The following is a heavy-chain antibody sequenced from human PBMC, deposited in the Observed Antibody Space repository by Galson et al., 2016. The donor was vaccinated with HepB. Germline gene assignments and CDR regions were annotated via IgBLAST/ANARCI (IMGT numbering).Heavy chain of an antibody. CDR1: GGSISSGAYS. Sequence: TLSLTCAVSGGSISSGAYSWSWIRQPPGKGLEWIGYIYHSGSTYHNPSLKSRVSISVDRSKNQFSLKLSSVTAADTAVYYCARAPCSGGSCYSYYQYYYGIDVWGQGATVTVSS. CDR3: ARAPCSGGSCYSYYQYYYGIDV. V-gene: IGHV4-30-2*01. J-gene: IGHJ6*02. CDR2: IYHSGST. D-gene: IGHD2-15*01.